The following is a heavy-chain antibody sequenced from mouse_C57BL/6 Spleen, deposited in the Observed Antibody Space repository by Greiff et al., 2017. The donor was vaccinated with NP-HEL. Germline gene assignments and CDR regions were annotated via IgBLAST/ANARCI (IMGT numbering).Heavy chain of an antibody. CDR1: GFTFTDYY. D-gene: IGHD2-4*01. CDR3: ARYGDYDHGYFDV. Sequence: EVQLVESGGGLVQPGGSLSLSCAASGFTFTDYYMSWVRQPPGKALEWLGFIRNKANGYTTEYSASVKGRFTLSRDNSQSILYLQKNALRAEDSATYYCARYGDYDHGYFDVWGTGTTVTVSS. V-gene: IGHV7-3*01. J-gene: IGHJ1*03. CDR2: IRNKANGYTT.